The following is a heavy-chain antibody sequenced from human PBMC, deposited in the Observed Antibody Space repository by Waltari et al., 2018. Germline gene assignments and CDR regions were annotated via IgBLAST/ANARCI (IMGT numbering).Heavy chain of an antibody. D-gene: IGHD3-22*01. J-gene: IGHJ5*02. V-gene: IGHV3-48*03. CDR2: ISSSGSTI. CDR1: RFTFSSYE. CDR3: ARGAYYYDSSGYPNWFDP. Sequence: EVQLVESGGGLVQPGGSLRLSCAASRFTFSSYEMNWVRQAPGQGLEWVSYISSSGSTIYYADSVKGRFTISRDNAKNSLYLQMNSLRAEDTAVYYCARGAYYYDSSGYPNWFDPWGQGTLVTVSS.